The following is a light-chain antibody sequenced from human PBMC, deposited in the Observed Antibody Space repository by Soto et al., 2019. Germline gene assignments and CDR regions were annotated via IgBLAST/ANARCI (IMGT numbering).Light chain of an antibody. CDR2: EVS. Sequence: QSALTQPPSASGSPGQSVTISCTGTSSDVGVYNYVSWYQQYPGKAPKLMIYEVSKRPSGVPDSFSGSKSGNTASLTVSGLQAEDEADYYCSSYGGSNNLVFGGGTKLTVL. CDR1: SSDVGVYNY. V-gene: IGLV2-8*01. CDR3: SSYGGSNNLV. J-gene: IGLJ2*01.